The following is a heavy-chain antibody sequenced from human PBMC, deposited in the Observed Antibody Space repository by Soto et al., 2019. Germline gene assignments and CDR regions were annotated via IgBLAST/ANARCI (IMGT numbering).Heavy chain of an antibody. D-gene: IGHD2-2*01. V-gene: IGHV1-3*01. CDR3: ASGGYCSSTSCLSRDWFDP. CDR2: INAGNGNT. Sequence: QVQLVQSGAEVKKPGASVKVSCKASGYTFTSYAMHWVRQAPGQRLEWMGWINAGNGNTKYSQKFQGRVTITRDTSASTAYMELSSLRSEDTAVYYCASGGYCSSTSCLSRDWFDPWGQGTLVTVSS. CDR1: GYTFTSYA. J-gene: IGHJ5*02.